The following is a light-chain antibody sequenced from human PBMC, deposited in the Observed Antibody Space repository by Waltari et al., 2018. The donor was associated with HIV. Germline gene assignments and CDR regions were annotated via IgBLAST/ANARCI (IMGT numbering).Light chain of an antibody. J-gene: IGKJ2*01. CDR1: QSISAK. CDR3: QQHYITPYT. V-gene: IGKV3-15*01. CDR2: EAA. Sequence: EIVMTQSPPTLSVSPVQRVTLSCRASQSISAKVAWYQQRPGQAPRLLIYEAATRPTGIPARFSGSGSGTDFTLTINSLQAEDVAVYYCQQHYITPYTFGQGTKLEIK.